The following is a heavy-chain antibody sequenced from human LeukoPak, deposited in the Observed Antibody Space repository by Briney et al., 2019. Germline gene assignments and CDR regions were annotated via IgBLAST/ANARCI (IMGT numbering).Heavy chain of an antibody. J-gene: IGHJ4*02. Sequence: ASVKVSCKASGYTFTSYAMHWVRQAPGQGLEWMGGIIPIFGTANYAQKFQGRVTITADESTSTAYMELSSLRSEDTAVYYCARDSTVRYLGYWGQGTLVTVSS. D-gene: IGHD3-9*01. CDR1: GYTFTSYA. V-gene: IGHV1-69*13. CDR3: ARDSTVRYLGY. CDR2: IIPIFGTA.